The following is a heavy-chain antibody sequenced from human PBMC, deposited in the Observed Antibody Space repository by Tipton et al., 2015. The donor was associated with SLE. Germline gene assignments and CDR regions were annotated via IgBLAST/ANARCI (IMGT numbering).Heavy chain of an antibody. D-gene: IGHD3-10*01. Sequence: TLSLTCTVSGGSISSGGYYWSWIRQHPGKGLEWIGYIYYSGSTYYNPSLKSRVTISVDTSKNQFSLKLSSVTAADTAVYYCAREILGITMVRGVRGAFDIRGQGTMVTVSS. CDR3: AREILGITMVRGVRGAFDI. CDR2: IYYSGST. J-gene: IGHJ3*02. V-gene: IGHV4-31*03. CDR1: GGSISSGGYY.